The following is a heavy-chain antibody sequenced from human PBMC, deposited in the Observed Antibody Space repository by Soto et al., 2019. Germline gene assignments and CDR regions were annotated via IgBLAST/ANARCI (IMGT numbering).Heavy chain of an antibody. J-gene: IGHJ4*02. CDR3: TGRPNAGDPGVDSLGY. V-gene: IGHV3-15*07. CDR2: IKSRANGGTT. Sequence: HLVASGGGLVQPEGSLRLSCAASGFSFSDAWMNWVRQTPGKGLEWVGRIKSRANGGTTEYAAPVKDRFTISRDDSENTVYLQMKSLKTEDTAIYYCTGRPNAGDPGVDSLGYWGEGTLVTVS. CDR1: GFSFSDAW. D-gene: IGHD3-16*01.